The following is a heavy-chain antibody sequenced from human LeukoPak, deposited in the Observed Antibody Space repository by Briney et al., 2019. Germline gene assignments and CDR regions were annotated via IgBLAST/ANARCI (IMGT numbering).Heavy chain of an antibody. Sequence: PGGSLRLSCAASGFTFSSYSMNWVRQAPGKGLEWVLSISSSSSYIYYADSVKGRFTISRDNAKNSLYLQMNSLRAEDTAVYYCARSHCSSTSCYFTRGGYDYDYWGQGTLVTVSS. V-gene: IGHV3-21*01. J-gene: IGHJ4*02. CDR2: ISSSSSYI. CDR1: GFTFSSYS. CDR3: ARSHCSSTSCYFTRGGYDYDY. D-gene: IGHD2-2*01.